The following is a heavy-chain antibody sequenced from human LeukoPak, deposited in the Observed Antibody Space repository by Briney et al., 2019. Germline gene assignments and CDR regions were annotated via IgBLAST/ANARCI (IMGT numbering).Heavy chain of an antibody. V-gene: IGHV4-34*01. CDR2: INHSGST. Sequence: GSLRLSCAASGFTFSSYSMNWVRQAPGKGLEWIGEINHSGSTNYNPSLKSRVTISVDTSKNQFSLKLSSVTAADTAVYYCARGTRSKRLRFLEWLYQYWGQGTLVTVSS. D-gene: IGHD3-3*01. J-gene: IGHJ4*02. CDR1: GFTFSSYS. CDR3: ARGTRSKRLRFLEWLYQY.